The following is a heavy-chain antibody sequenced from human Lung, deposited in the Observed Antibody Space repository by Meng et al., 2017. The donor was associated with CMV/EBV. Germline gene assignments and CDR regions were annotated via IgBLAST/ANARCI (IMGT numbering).Heavy chain of an antibody. D-gene: IGHD3-3*01. J-gene: IGHJ6*02. Sequence: GESLKISCAASGFTFSSYWMHWVRQAPGKGLVWVSRINSDGNDADYVDSVKDRFTISRDNAKNAVYLQMNSLRAEDTAVYYCARMLNYDFSRGGMDVWGQGTTVPVSS. CDR2: INSDGNDA. CDR3: ARMLNYDFSRGGMDV. CDR1: GFTFSSYW. V-gene: IGHV3-74*01.